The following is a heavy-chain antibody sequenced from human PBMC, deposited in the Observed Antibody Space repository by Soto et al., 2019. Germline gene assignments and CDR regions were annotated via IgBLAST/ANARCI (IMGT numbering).Heavy chain of an antibody. CDR2: ISSRSDI. CDR1: GFTFSTCS. Sequence: PGGSLRLSCLGSGFTFSTCSINWVRQAPVKGLEWITSISSRSDIYYSASAKGRFTISRDNAKNSVSLEMNSLRAEDTAVYYCGREYTAWPLAYGLDVWGQGTTVTVSS. D-gene: IGHD2-2*02. J-gene: IGHJ6*02. CDR3: GREYTAWPLAYGLDV. V-gene: IGHV3-21*01.